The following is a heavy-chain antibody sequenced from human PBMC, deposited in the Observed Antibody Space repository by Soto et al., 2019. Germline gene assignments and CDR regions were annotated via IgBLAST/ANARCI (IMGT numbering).Heavy chain of an antibody. CDR3: TRHGPVGLRSDY. Sequence: GGSLRLSCAASGFTFSGSAMHWVRQASGKGLEWVGRIRSKANSYATAYAASVKGRFTISRDDSKNTAYLQMNSLKTEDTAVYYCTRHGPVGLRSDYWGQGTLVTVSS. V-gene: IGHV3-73*01. CDR2: IRSKANSYAT. D-gene: IGHD4-17*01. J-gene: IGHJ4*02. CDR1: GFTFSGSA.